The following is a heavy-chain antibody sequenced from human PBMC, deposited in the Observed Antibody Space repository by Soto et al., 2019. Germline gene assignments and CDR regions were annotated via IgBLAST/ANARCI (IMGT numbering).Heavy chain of an antibody. D-gene: IGHD6-13*01. CDR2: INPNTGGT. CDR1: GYSFTAYY. Sequence: QVQLVQSGAEVKKPGASVKVSCKASGYSFTAYYIHWVRQAPGQGLEWMGRINPNTGGTNYAQNFQGSASMTRDTSITTAYKELRGLSSDDTAVYYCARVKSGSWLLPLFAYWGQGTLVTVSS. V-gene: IGHV1-2*02. J-gene: IGHJ4*02. CDR3: ARVKSGSWLLPLFAY.